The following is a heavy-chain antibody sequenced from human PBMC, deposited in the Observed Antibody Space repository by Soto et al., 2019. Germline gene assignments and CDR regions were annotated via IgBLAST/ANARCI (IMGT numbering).Heavy chain of an antibody. J-gene: IGHJ4*02. D-gene: IGHD6-19*01. CDR3: VKGSERAVAGGGGIYFDY. CDR1: GFTFRNYA. CDR2: ISGSGGIT. Sequence: EVQLLESGGGSVQPGGSLRLSCAASGFTFRNYAISWVRQAPGQGLEWVSGISGSGGITYYADSVKGRFTISRDNSKNTLFLQMHSLRADDPAIYYCVKGSERAVAGGGGIYFDYWGQGTRVTVSS. V-gene: IGHV3-23*01.